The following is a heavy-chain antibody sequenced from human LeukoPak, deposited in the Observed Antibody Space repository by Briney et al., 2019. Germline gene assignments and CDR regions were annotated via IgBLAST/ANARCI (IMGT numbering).Heavy chain of an antibody. CDR2: ISYDGSNK. CDR1: GFTFSSYS. J-gene: IGHJ4*02. CDR3: AKAMPSSSWCFDY. V-gene: IGHV3-30*18. Sequence: PGGSLRLSCAASGFTFSSYSMNWVRQAPGKGLEWVAVISYDGSNKYYADSVKGRFTISRDNSKNTLYLQMNSLRAEDTAVYYCAKAMPSSSWCFDYWGQGTLVTVSS. D-gene: IGHD6-13*01.